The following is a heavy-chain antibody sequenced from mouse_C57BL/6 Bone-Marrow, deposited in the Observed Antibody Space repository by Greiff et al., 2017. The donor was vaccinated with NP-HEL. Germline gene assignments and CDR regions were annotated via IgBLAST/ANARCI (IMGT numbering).Heavy chain of an antibody. CDR2: INPSNGGT. Sequence: QVQLQQPGTELVKPGTSVKLSCKSSGYTFTSYWMHWVKQRPGQGLEWIGNINPSNGGTNYNEKFKSKATLTVDKSSSTAYMQLSSLTSEDSAVYYCARSYGSSYDFDYWGQGTTLTVSS. CDR3: ARSYGSSYDFDY. CDR1: GYTFTSYW. D-gene: IGHD1-1*01. V-gene: IGHV1-53*01. J-gene: IGHJ2*01.